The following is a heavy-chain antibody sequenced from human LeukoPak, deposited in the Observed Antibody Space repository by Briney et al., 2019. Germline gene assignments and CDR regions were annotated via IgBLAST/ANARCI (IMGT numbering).Heavy chain of an antibody. D-gene: IGHD3-22*01. J-gene: IGHJ4*02. CDR3: ARGGLAYDCSLDY. CDR2: IYYSGST. V-gene: IGHV4-59*01. Sequence: SETLSLTCTVSGGSISSYYWSWIRQPPGKGLEWIGYIYYSGSTNYNPSLKSRVTISVDTSKNQFSLKLSSVTAADTAVYYCARGGLAYDCSLDYWGQGTLVTVSS. CDR1: GGSISSYY.